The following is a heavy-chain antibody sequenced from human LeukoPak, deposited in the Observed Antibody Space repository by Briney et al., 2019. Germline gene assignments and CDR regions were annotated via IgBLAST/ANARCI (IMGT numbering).Heavy chain of an antibody. Sequence: PGGSLRLSCAASGFTFSSYAMSWVREAPGKGLEWVSAISGSGGSTYYADSVKGRFTISRDNSENTLYLQMNSLRAEDTPVYYSAKEHDYIKYVGLFDPWGQGTLVTVSS. CDR1: GFTFSSYA. D-gene: IGHD4-11*01. CDR2: ISGSGGST. V-gene: IGHV3-23*01. J-gene: IGHJ5*02. CDR3: AKEHDYIKYVGLFDP.